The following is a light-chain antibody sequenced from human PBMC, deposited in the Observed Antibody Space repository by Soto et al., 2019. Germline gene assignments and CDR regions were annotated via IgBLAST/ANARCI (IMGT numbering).Light chain of an antibody. CDR3: QQYGSSPIT. V-gene: IGKV3-20*01. J-gene: IGKJ5*01. Sequence: EIVITQSPATLSLSPGEGATLSFRSSHSVTRYVAWYQQKPGQAPRLLISDASGRATGIPDRFSGSGSETDFSLTINRLEPEDFAVYFCQQYGSSPITFGQGTRLEIK. CDR1: HSVTRY. CDR2: DAS.